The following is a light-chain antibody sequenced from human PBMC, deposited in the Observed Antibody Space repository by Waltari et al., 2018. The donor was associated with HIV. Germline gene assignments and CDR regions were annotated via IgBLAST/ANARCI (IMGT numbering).Light chain of an antibody. J-gene: IGLJ2*01. CDR2: EDV. V-gene: IGLV3-10*01. CDR3: FSTDTINNPL. CDR1: ELPKKY. Sequence: SFELTQPPSVSVSPGQTARITCSGDELPKKYVYWYQKRSGQAPVMVIYEDVQRPYGIPERFSGSSSGTMATLTISGAQVDDEADYYCFSTDTINNPLFGGGTKLTVL.